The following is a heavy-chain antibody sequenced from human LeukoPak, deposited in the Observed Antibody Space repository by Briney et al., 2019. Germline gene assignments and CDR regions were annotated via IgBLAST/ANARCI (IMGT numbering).Heavy chain of an antibody. Sequence: SETLSLTCTVSGGSISSFYWSWIRQPPGKGLEWIGFIYYSGSTNYNPSLKSRVTISVDTSKNQFSLKLSSVTAADTAVYYCARPSLDYGGIDAFDFWGQGTLVTVSS. D-gene: IGHD4-23*01. CDR2: IYYSGST. CDR3: ARPSLDYGGIDAFDF. J-gene: IGHJ3*01. CDR1: GGSISSFY. V-gene: IGHV4-59*08.